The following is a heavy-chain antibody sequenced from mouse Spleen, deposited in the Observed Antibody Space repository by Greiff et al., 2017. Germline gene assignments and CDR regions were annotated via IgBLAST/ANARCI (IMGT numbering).Heavy chain of an antibody. CDR3: ARDALYDGYSYFDY. Sequence: ESGPGLVKPSQSLSLTCSVTGYSITSGYYWNWIRQFPGNKLEWMGYISYDGSNNYNPSLKNRISITRDTSKNQFFLKLNSVTTEDTATYYCARDALYDGYSYFDYWGQGTTLTVSS. J-gene: IGHJ2*01. D-gene: IGHD2-3*01. CDR1: GYSITSGYY. V-gene: IGHV3-6*01. CDR2: ISYDGSN.